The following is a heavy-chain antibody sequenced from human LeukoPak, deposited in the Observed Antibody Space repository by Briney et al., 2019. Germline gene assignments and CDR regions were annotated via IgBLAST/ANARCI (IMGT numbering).Heavy chain of an antibody. CDR3: ARDDYYDSSGLDY. V-gene: IGHV3-30*14. D-gene: IGHD3-22*01. Sequence: EGSLRLSCAASGFTFSSYAMHWVRQAPGKGLEWVAVISYDGSNKCYADSVKGRFTISRDNSKNILYLQMNSLRAEDTAVYYCARDDYYDSSGLDYWGQGILVTVSS. CDR2: ISYDGSNK. CDR1: GFTFSSYA. J-gene: IGHJ4*02.